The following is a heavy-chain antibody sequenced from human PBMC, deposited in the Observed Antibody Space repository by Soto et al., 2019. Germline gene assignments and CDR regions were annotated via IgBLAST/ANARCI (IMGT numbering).Heavy chain of an antibody. J-gene: IGHJ5*02. CDR3: ARGHKTIWDARNWFDP. CDR1: GYSFTSYW. CDR2: IYPGDSDT. D-gene: IGHD3-9*01. V-gene: IGHV5-51*01. Sequence: GESLKISCKGSGYSFTSYWIGLVRQMPGKGLEWMGIIYPGDSDTIYSPSCQGQVTNSADTSISTAYLQWSSLKASETAMYYCARGHKTIWDARNWFDPWGQGTLVTVSS.